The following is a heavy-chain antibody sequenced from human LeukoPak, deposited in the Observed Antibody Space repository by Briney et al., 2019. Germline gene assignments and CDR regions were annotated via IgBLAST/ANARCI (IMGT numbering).Heavy chain of an antibody. CDR1: GGSISSYY. CDR2: IYTSGST. D-gene: IGHD3-22*01. CDR3: ARDSLYYDSSGYAGYYFDY. V-gene: IGHV4-4*07. Sequence: SETLSLTCTVSGGSISSYYWSWIRQPAGKGLEWIGRIYTSGSTNYNPSLKSRVTMSVDTSKNQFSLKLSSVTAADTAVYYCARDSLYYDSSGYAGYYFDYWGQGTLVTVSS. J-gene: IGHJ4*02.